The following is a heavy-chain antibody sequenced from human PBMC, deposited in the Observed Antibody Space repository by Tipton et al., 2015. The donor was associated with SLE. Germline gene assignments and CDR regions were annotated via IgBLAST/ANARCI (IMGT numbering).Heavy chain of an antibody. V-gene: IGHV4-34*01. CDR1: GGSFSGYY. CDR2: INHSGST. Sequence: TLSLTCAVYGGSFSGYYWSWIRQPPGKELEWIGEINHSGSTNYNPSLRSRVTISVDTSKNQFSLKLSSVTAADTAVYYCARMGPGEYYDSSGYSFDYWGQGTLVTVSS. D-gene: IGHD3-22*01. J-gene: IGHJ4*02. CDR3: ARMGPGEYYDSSGYSFDY.